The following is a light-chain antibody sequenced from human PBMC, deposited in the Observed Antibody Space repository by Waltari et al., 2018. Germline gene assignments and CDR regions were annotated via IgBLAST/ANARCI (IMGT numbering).Light chain of an antibody. CDR3: QQRSNWPPSIT. Sequence: EIVLIQSPATLTLYPGERATLSFRASQSVSSYLAWYQQKPGQAPRLLIYDASNRATGIPARFSGSGSGTDFTLTISSLEPEDFAVYYCQQRSNWPPSITFGQGTRLEIK. CDR2: DAS. V-gene: IGKV3-11*01. J-gene: IGKJ5*01. CDR1: QSVSSY.